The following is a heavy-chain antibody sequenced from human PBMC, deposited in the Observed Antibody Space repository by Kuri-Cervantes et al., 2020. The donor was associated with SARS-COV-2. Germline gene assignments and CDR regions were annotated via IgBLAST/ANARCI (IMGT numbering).Heavy chain of an antibody. J-gene: IGHJ3*02. V-gene: IGHV3-23*01. Sequence: GESLKISCAASGFTFSSYAMSWVRQAPGKGLEWVSAISGSGGSTYYADSVKGRFTISRDNAKNSLYLQMNSLRDEDTAVYYCARALPTTVLPRGAFDIWGQGTMVTVSS. CDR1: GFTFSSYA. CDR3: ARALPTTVLPRGAFDI. CDR2: ISGSGGST. D-gene: IGHD4-17*01.